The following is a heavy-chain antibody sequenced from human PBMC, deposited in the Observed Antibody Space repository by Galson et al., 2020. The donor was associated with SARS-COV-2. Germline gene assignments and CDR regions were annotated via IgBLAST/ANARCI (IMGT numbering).Heavy chain of an antibody. D-gene: IGHD3-22*01. V-gene: IGHV6-1*01. CDR3: ARDEDDSSGYTPTDAFDI. Sequence: SQTLSLTCAISGDSVSSNSAAWNWIRQSPSRGLEWLGRTYYRSKWYNDYAVSVKSRITINPDTSKNQFSLQLNSVTPEDTAVYYCARDEDDSSGYTPTDAFDIWGQGTMVTVSS. J-gene: IGHJ3*02. CDR1: GDSVSSNSAA. CDR2: TYYRSKWYN.